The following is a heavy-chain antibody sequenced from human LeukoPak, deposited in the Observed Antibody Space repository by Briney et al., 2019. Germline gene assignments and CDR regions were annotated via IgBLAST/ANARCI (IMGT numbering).Heavy chain of an antibody. Sequence: GASVKVSCKASGYTFASYYMHCVRQAPGQGLEWVGIITPSGGSTTYAQKFQGRVTMTRDTSTSTVYMELSSLRSEDTAVYYCARDSTPTYYSGTYYFEYWGQGTLVTVSS. CDR3: ARDSTPTYYSGTYYFEY. J-gene: IGHJ4*02. D-gene: IGHD1-26*01. CDR1: GYTFASYY. CDR2: ITPSGGST. V-gene: IGHV1-46*01.